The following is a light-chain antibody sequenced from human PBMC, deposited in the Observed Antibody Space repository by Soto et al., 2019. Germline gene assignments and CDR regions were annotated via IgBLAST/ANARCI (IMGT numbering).Light chain of an antibody. V-gene: IGLV2-14*01. Sequence: QSALTQPASVSGSPGQSITISCTGTGSDVGGYNYVSWYQQHPGKAPKLMIYDVSNRPSGVSNLFSGSKSGNTASLTISGLQGVDVADYYCNSYTRSITIVFGTGINVTVL. CDR2: DVS. CDR3: NSYTRSITIV. J-gene: IGLJ1*01. CDR1: GSDVGGYNY.